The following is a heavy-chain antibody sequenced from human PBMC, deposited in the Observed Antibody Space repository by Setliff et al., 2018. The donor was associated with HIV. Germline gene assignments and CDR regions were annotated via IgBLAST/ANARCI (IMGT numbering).Heavy chain of an antibody. D-gene: IGHD2-2*01. V-gene: IGHV1-69*10. CDR1: GGTFGNFA. Sequence: SVKVSCKASGGTFGNFAISWVRQAPGQRLEWMGGIIPILGMSIYAQKFQGRVTITADESTSTAYMELSSLRSDDTAVYYCARGGVCTSTSCGGNYYYGMDVWG. CDR3: ARGGVCTSTSCGGNYYYGMDV. CDR2: IIPILGMS. J-gene: IGHJ6*01.